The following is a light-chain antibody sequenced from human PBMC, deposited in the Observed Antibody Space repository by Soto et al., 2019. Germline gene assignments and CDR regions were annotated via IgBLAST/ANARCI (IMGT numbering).Light chain of an antibody. CDR1: SSDVGGYNY. Sequence: QSVLTQPRSVSGSTGQSVTISCTGTSSDVGGYNYVSWYQQHPGTAPKLMIYDVSVRPSGVPDRFSGSKSGNTASLTISGLQAEDEADYYCCSYAGSYTFYFFGTATKVTVL. J-gene: IGLJ1*01. V-gene: IGLV2-11*01. CDR3: CSYAGSYTFYF. CDR2: DVS.